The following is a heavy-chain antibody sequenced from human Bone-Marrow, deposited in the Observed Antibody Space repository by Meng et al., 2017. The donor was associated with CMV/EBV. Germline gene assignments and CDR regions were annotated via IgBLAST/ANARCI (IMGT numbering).Heavy chain of an antibody. Sequence: GESLKISCAASGFTFSSYWMHWVRQAPGKGLVWVSRINSDGSSTSYADSVKGRFTISRDNAKNTLYLQMTSLRAEDTAVYYCAGQGTSSFFVFWGQGTLVTVSS. CDR1: GFTFSSYW. J-gene: IGHJ4*02. CDR2: INSDGSST. V-gene: IGHV3-74*01. D-gene: IGHD2-2*01. CDR3: AGQGTSSFFVF.